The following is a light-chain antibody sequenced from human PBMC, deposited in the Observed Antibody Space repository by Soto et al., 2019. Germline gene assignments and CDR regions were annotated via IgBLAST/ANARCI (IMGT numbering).Light chain of an antibody. CDR3: SSHAGSDDVI. CDR2: EVS. CDR1: SSDIGAYRY. J-gene: IGLJ2*01. Sequence: QSALTQPPSASGYPGQSVTISCTGTSSDIGAYRYVSWYQQHPGKAPKLMIYEVSERPSGVPDRFSGSKSGNTASLTVSGLQTEDEADYYCSSHAGSDDVIFGGGTKLTVL. V-gene: IGLV2-8*01.